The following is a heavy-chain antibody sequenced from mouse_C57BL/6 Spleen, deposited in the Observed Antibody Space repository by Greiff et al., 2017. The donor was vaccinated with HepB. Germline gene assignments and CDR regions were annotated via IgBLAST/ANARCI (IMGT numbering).Heavy chain of an antibody. CDR1: GYTFTSYW. D-gene: IGHD2-3*01. CDR2: IHPNSGST. CDR3: ARFDGELLFDY. Sequence: QVQLQQPGAELVKPGASVKLSCKASGYTFTSYWMHWVKQRPGQGLEWIGMIHPNSGSTNYNEKFKSKATLTVDKSSSTAYMQLSSLTSEDSAVYYCARFDGELLFDYWGQGTTLTVSS. V-gene: IGHV1-64*01. J-gene: IGHJ2*01.